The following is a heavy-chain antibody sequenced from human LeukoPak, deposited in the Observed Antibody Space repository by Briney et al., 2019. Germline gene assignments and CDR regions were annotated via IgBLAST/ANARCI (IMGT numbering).Heavy chain of an antibody. V-gene: IGHV4-34*01. CDR2: INHSGST. D-gene: IGHD3-10*01. CDR1: GGSFSGYY. Sequence: SETLSLTCAVYGGSFSGYYWSWIRQPPGKGLEWIGEINHSGSTNYNPSLKSRVTISVDTSKNQFSLKLSSVTAADTAVYYCARHLDMVRGVILYYFDYWGQGTLVTVSS. CDR3: ARHLDMVRGVILYYFDY. J-gene: IGHJ4*02.